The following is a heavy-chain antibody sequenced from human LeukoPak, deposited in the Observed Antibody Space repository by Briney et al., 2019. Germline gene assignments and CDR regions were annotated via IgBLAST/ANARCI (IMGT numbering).Heavy chain of an antibody. CDR2: IKQDGSEK. V-gene: IGHV3-7*04. CDR1: GFTFSSYW. Sequence: GGSLRLSCAASGFTFSSYWMSWVRQAPGKGLEWVANIKQDGSEKYYVDSVKGRFTISRDNAKNSLYLQMNSLRAEDTAVYYCARGKGFWDVDPVWYFDLWGRGTLVTVSS. J-gene: IGHJ2*01. D-gene: IGHD3-3*01. CDR3: ARGKGFWDVDPVWYFDL.